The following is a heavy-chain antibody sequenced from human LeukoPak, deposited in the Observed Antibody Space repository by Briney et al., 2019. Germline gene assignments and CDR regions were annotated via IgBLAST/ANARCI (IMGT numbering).Heavy chain of an antibody. Sequence: GASVKVSCKASGYTFTSYGISWVRQAPGQGLEWMGWISAYNGNTNYAQKLQGRVTMTTDTSTSTAYMELRSLRSDDTAVYYCAREYHYYDSSGQFDYWGQGTLVTVSS. V-gene: IGHV1-18*01. CDR1: GYTFTSYG. D-gene: IGHD3-22*01. CDR3: AREYHYYDSSGQFDY. J-gene: IGHJ4*02. CDR2: ISAYNGNT.